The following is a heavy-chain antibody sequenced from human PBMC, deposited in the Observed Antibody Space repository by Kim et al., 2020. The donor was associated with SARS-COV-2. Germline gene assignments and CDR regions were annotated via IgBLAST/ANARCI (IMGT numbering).Heavy chain of an antibody. CDR3: ARVGDGGFFYYGMDV. CDR1: GGSFSGYY. V-gene: IGHV4-34*01. Sequence: SETLSLTCAVYGGSFSGYYWSWIRQPPGKGLEWIGEINHSGSTNYNPSLKSRVTISVDTSKNQFSLKLSSVTAADTAVYYCARVGDGGFFYYGMDVWGQGTTVTVSS. J-gene: IGHJ6*02. CDR2: INHSGST. D-gene: IGHD5-12*01.